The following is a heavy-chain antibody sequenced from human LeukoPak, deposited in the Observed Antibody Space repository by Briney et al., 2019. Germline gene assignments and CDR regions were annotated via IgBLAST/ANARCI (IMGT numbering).Heavy chain of an antibody. V-gene: IGHV4-59*01. J-gene: IGHJ3*02. CDR1: GGSISSYY. CDR3: ARDFLHVYHYDSSGYVRGAFDI. D-gene: IGHD3-22*01. Sequence: SETLSLTCTVSGGSISSYYWSWIRQPPGKGLEWIGYIYYSGSTNYNPSLKSRVTISVDTSKNQFSLKLSSVTAADTAVYYCARDFLHVYHYDSSGYVRGAFDIWGQGTKVTVSS. CDR2: IYYSGST.